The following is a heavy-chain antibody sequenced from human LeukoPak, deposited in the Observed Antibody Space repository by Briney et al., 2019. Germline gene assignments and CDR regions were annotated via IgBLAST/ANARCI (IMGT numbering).Heavy chain of an antibody. CDR1: GGSFSGYY. V-gene: IGHV4-34*01. Sequence: SETLSLTCAVYGGSFSGYYWSWIRQPPGKGLEWIGEINHSGSTNYNPSPKSRVTISVDTPKNQFSLKLSSVTAADTAVYYCARGGAAAGTRGYMDVWGKGTTVTVSS. CDR2: INHSGST. D-gene: IGHD6-13*01. J-gene: IGHJ6*03. CDR3: ARGGAAAGTRGYMDV.